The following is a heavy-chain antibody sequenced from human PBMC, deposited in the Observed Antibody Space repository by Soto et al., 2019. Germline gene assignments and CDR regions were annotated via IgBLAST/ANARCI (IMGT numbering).Heavy chain of an antibody. V-gene: IGHV1-24*01. J-gene: IGHJ4*02. Sequence: ASVKVSCKVSGYTLTELSMHWVRQAPGKGLECMGGFDPEDGETIYAQKFQGRVTMTEDTSTDTAYMELSSLRSEDTAVYYCATIEDTAMVTTFDYWGQGTLVTVSS. D-gene: IGHD5-18*01. CDR3: ATIEDTAMVTTFDY. CDR2: FDPEDGET. CDR1: GYTLTELS.